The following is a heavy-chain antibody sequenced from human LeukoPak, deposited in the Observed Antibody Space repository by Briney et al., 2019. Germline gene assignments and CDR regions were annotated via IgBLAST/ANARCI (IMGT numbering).Heavy chain of an antibody. CDR3: ARAYGGNSVPFDC. V-gene: IGHV4-34*01. J-gene: IGHJ4*02. CDR1: GGSFSGYY. Sequence: SETLSLTCAVYGGSFSGYYWSWIRQPPGKGLEWIGEINHSGSTNYNPSLKSRVTISVDTSKNQFSLKLSSVTAADTAVYYCARAYGGNSVPFDCWGQGTLVTVSS. CDR2: INHSGST. D-gene: IGHD4-23*01.